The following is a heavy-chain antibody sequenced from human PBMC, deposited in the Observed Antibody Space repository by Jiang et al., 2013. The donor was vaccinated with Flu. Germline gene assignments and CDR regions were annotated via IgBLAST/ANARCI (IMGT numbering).Heavy chain of an antibody. D-gene: IGHD3-16*02. V-gene: IGHV4-39*01. CDR2: IYYSGST. J-gene: IGHJ4*02. CDR3: ARTPELSLYRFDY. Sequence: LLKPSETLSLTCTVSGGSISSSSYYWGWIRQPPGKGLEWIGSIYYSGSTYYNPSLKSRVTISVDTSKNQFSLKLSSVTAADTAVYYCARTPELSLYRFDYWGQGTLVTVSS. CDR1: GGSISSSSYY.